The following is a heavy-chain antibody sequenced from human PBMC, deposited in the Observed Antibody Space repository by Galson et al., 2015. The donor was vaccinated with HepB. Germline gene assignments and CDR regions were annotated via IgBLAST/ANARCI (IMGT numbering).Heavy chain of an antibody. Sequence: SLRLSCAASGFTFSYYWMHWVRQAPGKGLVWVSRIDTDGISTNYADSVKGRFTVSRDNAKHTLYLQMNGLRGEDTALYYCARDHDVSGYYSAFDIWGQGTMVTVSS. CDR2: IDTDGIST. CDR3: ARDHDVSGYYSAFDI. J-gene: IGHJ3*02. CDR1: GFTFSYYW. V-gene: IGHV3-74*01. D-gene: IGHD3-22*01.